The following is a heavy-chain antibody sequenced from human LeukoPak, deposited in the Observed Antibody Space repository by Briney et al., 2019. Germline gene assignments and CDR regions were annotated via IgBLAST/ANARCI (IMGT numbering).Heavy chain of an antibody. CDR3: AKVSTSGWSKPIDY. Sequence: GGSLRLSCAASGFTFSSYGMHWVRQAPGKGLEWVSVISSDENNKYSADSVKGRFTISRDNSKNTLYLQMNSLRAEDTAVYYCAKVSTSGWSKPIDYWGQGILVTVSS. V-gene: IGHV3-30*18. CDR2: ISSDENNK. D-gene: IGHD6-19*01. J-gene: IGHJ4*02. CDR1: GFTFSSYG.